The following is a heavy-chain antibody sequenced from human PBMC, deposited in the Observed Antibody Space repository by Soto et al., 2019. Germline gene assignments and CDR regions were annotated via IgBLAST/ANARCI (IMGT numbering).Heavy chain of an antibody. D-gene: IGHD3-10*01. J-gene: IGHJ4*02. V-gene: IGHV4-4*02. CDR1: GGSISADYW. CDR2: IHHTGST. Sequence: QVQLQESGPGLVKPSETLSLTCAVSGGSISADYWWSWVRQPPGKGLEWIGDIHHTGSTNYIQSLKSRVTKSLYKSNNQLSLKLKSVTAADKALYYWASGSDYRGFYWGQGTLVTVSS. CDR3: ASGSDYRGFY.